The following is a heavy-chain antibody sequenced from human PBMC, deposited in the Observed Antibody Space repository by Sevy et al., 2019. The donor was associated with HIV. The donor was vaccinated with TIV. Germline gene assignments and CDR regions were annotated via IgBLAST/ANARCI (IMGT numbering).Heavy chain of an antibody. Sequence: GSLRLSCAASGFTLSSYGMHWVRQAPGKGLEWVALVSNDGNNKYYADSVKGRFTISRDNSKNTVYLQMNSLRAEDTAVYYCAKAKGSGYYGSGSFNIWGEGTMVTVSS. D-gene: IGHD3-10*01. V-gene: IGHV3-30*18. CDR1: GFTLSSYG. CDR3: AKAKGSGYYGSGSFNI. J-gene: IGHJ3*02. CDR2: VSNDGNNK.